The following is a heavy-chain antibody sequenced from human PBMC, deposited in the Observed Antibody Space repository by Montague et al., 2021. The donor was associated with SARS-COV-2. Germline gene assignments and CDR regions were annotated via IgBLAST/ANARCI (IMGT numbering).Heavy chain of an antibody. V-gene: IGHV3-7*01. Sequence: SLRLSCAASGFRFGNYWMSWVRQAPGKGLEWVANINQDGSEKYYVGYVMGRFTISRDNSRNSLFLQMDSLRADDTAVYYCAKGAPLIWNKPDYWGQGTLVAVSS. CDR1: GFRFGNYW. D-gene: IGHD1/OR15-1a*01. CDR3: AKGAPLIWNKPDY. CDR2: INQDGSEK. J-gene: IGHJ4*02.